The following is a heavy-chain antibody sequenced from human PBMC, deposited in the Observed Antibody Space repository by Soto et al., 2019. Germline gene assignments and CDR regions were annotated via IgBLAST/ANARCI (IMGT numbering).Heavy chain of an antibody. Sequence: ASVKVSCKASGYTFTSYGISWVRQAPGQGLEWMGWISAYNGNTNYAQKLQGRVTMTTDTSTSTAYMELRSLGSDDTAVYYCARVIGRWFGELLPPYPFDYWGQGTLVTVSS. CDR3: ARVIGRWFGELLPPYPFDY. D-gene: IGHD3-10*01. V-gene: IGHV1-18*01. CDR2: ISAYNGNT. J-gene: IGHJ4*02. CDR1: GYTFTSYG.